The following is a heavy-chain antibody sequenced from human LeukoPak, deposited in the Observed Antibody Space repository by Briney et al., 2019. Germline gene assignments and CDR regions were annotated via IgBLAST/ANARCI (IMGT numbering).Heavy chain of an antibody. CDR2: IIPIFGTA. CDR1: GGTFSSYA. D-gene: IGHD3-10*01. CDR3: AGGPSYYYGSGSYYNIWFDP. J-gene: IGHJ5*02. Sequence: SVKVSCKASGGTFSSYAISWVRQAPGQGLEWMGGIIPIFGTANYAQKFQGRVTITADESTSTAYMELSSLRSEDTAVYYCAGGPSYYYGSGSYYNIWFDPWGQGTLVTVSS. V-gene: IGHV1-69*13.